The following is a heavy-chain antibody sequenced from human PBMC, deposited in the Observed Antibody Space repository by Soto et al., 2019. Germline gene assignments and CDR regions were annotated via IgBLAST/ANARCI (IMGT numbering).Heavy chain of an antibody. CDR1: GFTFGDYA. CDR3: TRDGGKPSMVV. J-gene: IGHJ6*02. D-gene: IGHD3-22*01. CDR2: IKSKAYGGTT. Sequence: GSLRLSCTASGFTFGDYAMSWFRQAPGKGLEWVGFIKSKAYGGTTEYASSVKGRFTISRDDSKSIAYLHMNNRKTEHTAVHYCTRDGGKPSMVVWGQGPTVTVSS. V-gene: IGHV3-49*03.